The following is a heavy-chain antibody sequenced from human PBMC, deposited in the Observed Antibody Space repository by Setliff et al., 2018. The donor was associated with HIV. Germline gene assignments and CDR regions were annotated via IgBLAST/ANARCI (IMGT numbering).Heavy chain of an antibody. CDR3: ARHDSGGYYSLDY. Sequence: PSETLSLTCIVSGDSVTSGSYYWSWIRRPPGKGLEWIGCIYYAGSTMYNPSLESRVTISIDTSKNQFSLRMTSVTAADTAVYYCARHDSGGYYSLDYWGKGTLVTVSS. CDR1: GDSVTSGSYY. CDR2: IYYAGST. D-gene: IGHD3-22*01. J-gene: IGHJ4*02. V-gene: IGHV4-61*01.